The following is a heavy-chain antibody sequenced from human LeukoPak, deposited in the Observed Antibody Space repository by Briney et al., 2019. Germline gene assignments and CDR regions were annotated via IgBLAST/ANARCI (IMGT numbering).Heavy chain of an antibody. V-gene: IGHV1-18*01. CDR3: ARVEVQGLMHYYGSSGYYLIPYFDY. Sequence: ASVKVSCKASGYTFTSYGISWVRQAPGQGLEWMGWISAYNGNTNYAQKLQGRVTMTTDTSTSTAYMELRSLRSDDTAVYYCARVEVQGLMHYYGSSGYYLIPYFDYWGQGTLVTVSS. CDR2: ISAYNGNT. CDR1: GYTFTSYG. D-gene: IGHD3-22*01. J-gene: IGHJ4*02.